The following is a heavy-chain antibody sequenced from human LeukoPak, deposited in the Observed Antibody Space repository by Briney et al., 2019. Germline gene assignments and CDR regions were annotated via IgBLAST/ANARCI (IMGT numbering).Heavy chain of an antibody. J-gene: IGHJ3*02. CDR2: ISYSGST. V-gene: IGHV4-59*08. D-gene: IGHD3-9*01. Sequence: SETLSLTCTVSGGSISSYYWGWIRQPPGKGLEWIGYISYSGSTNYNPSLKSRVTISIDTSKNQFSLKLRSVTAADTAIYYCARQGYDILTGYIDAFDIWGQGTMVTVSS. CDR1: GGSISSYY. CDR3: ARQGYDILTGYIDAFDI.